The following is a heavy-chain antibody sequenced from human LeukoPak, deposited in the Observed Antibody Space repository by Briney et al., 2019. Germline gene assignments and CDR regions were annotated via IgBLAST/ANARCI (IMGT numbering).Heavy chain of an antibody. J-gene: IGHJ5*02. CDR2: IYTSGST. V-gene: IGHV4-61*02. CDR3: ARDSRKNWFDP. Sequence: LEWIGRIYTSGSTNCNPSLKSRVNISVDTAKNQFSLKLTSVTAADTAVYYCARDSRKNWFDPWGQGTLVTVSS.